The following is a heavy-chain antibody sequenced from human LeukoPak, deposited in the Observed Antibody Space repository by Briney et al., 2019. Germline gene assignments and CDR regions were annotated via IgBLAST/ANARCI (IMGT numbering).Heavy chain of an antibody. CDR2: ISAYNGNT. CDR3: ALFLAVVPARGWFDP. Sequence: GASVKVSCKASGYTFTSYGISWVRQAPGQGLEWMGWISAYNGNTNYAQKLQGRVTMTTDTSTSTAYMELRSLRSDDTAVYYCALFLAVVPARGWFDPWGQGTLVTVSS. J-gene: IGHJ5*02. D-gene: IGHD2-2*01. V-gene: IGHV1-18*01. CDR1: GYTFTSYG.